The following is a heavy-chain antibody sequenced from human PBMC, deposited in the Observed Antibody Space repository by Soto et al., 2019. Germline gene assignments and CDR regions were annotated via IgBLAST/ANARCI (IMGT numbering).Heavy chain of an antibody. CDR1: GGSISSGGYY. CDR2: IYYSGST. Sequence: QVQLQESGPGLVKPSQTLSLTCTVSGGSISSGGYYWGWIRQHPGKGLEWIGYIYYSGSTYYNPSLKSRVTRSVDTSKNQFSLKLSSVTAADTAVYYCAKTLVTAIDHDAFDIWGQGTMVTVSS. D-gene: IGHD2-21*02. V-gene: IGHV4-31*03. CDR3: AKTLVTAIDHDAFDI. J-gene: IGHJ3*02.